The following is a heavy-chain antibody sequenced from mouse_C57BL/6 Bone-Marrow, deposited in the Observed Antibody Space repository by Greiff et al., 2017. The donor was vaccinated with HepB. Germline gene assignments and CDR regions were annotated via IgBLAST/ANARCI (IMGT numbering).Heavy chain of an antibody. CDR1: GYTFTTYP. CDR3: ARPGNYGSSGYYAMDY. V-gene: IGHV1-47*01. D-gene: IGHD1-1*01. CDR2: FHPYNDDT. J-gene: IGHJ4*01. Sequence: QVQLQQSGAELVKPGASVKMSCKASGYTFTTYPIEWMKQNHGKSLEWIGNFHPYNDDTKYNEKFKGKATLTVEKSSSTVYLELSRLTSDDSAVYYCARPGNYGSSGYYAMDYWGQGTSVTVSS.